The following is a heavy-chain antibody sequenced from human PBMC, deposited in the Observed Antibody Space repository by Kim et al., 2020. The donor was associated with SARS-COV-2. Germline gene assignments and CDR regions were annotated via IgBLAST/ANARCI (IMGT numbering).Heavy chain of an antibody. CDR1: GFTFDDYA. CDR3: AKEVAITMLLGIGSAFDY. D-gene: IGHD3-10*02. Sequence: GGSLRLSCAASGFTFDDYAMHWVRQAPGKGLEWVSGISWNSGSIGYADSVKGRFTISRDNAKNSLYLQMNSLRAEDTALYYCAKEVAITMLLGIGSAFDYWGQGTLVTVSS. CDR2: ISWNSGSI. J-gene: IGHJ4*02. V-gene: IGHV3-9*01.